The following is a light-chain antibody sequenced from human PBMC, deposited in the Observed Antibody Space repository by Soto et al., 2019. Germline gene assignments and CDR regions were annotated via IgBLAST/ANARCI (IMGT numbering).Light chain of an antibody. V-gene: IGKV1-39*01. Sequence: DIQMTQSPSSLSASIGDRVTLTCRASQRIGTNLNWYQQRPGKAPKLLIYAVSSLQSGVSSRFSGSGSGTDFTLSVNSLQREDFATYYGQHTYSVAPQVGQGTKV. CDR2: AVS. CDR3: QHTYSVAPQ. J-gene: IGKJ1*01. CDR1: QRIGTN.